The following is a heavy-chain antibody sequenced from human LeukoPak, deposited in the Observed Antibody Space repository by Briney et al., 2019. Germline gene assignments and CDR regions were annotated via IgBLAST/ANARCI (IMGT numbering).Heavy chain of an antibody. V-gene: IGHV3-66*01. D-gene: IGHD3-10*01. Sequence: GGSLRLSCVASGFTVRNNYMSWVRQAPGKGLEWVSVKGRFTISRDNSKNTLYLQMNSLRAEDTAVYFCATGERMVRGDGVDYWGQGTLVTVSS. J-gene: IGHJ4*02. CDR3: ATGERMVRGDGVDY. CDR1: GFTVRNNY.